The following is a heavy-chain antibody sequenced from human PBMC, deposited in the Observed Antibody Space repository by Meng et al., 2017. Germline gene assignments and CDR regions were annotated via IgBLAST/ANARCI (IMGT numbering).Heavy chain of an antibody. CDR2: INHSGST. Sequence: QVQLQAGGAGLLEASGTLSLTCAVYGWSFSGYYWSWIRQPPGKGLEWIGEINHSGSTNYNPSLKSRVTISVDTSKNQFSLKLSSVTAADTAVYYCARVGKVVTAPLTYWGQGTLVTVSS. CDR1: GWSFSGYY. J-gene: IGHJ4*02. D-gene: IGHD2-21*02. V-gene: IGHV4-34*01. CDR3: ARVGKVVTAPLTY.